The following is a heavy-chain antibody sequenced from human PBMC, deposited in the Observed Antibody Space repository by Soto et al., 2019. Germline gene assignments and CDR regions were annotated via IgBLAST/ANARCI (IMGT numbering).Heavy chain of an antibody. CDR1: GGSFSCYY. D-gene: IGHD2-2*02. J-gene: IGHJ6*02. V-gene: IGHV4-34*01. CDR2: INHSGST. CDR3: ARSRYCSSTSCYTMGYYYYYYGMDV. Sequence: SETLSLTCAVYGGSFSCYYWSWIRQPPGKGREWIGEINHSGSTNYNPSLKSRVTISVDTSKNQFSLKLSSVTAADTAVYYCARSRYCSSTSCYTMGYYYYYYGMDVWGQGTTVTVSS.